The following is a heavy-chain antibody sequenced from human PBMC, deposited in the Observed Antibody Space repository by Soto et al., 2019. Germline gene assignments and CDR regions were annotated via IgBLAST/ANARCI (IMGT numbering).Heavy chain of an antibody. CDR3: AITYYYDSSGYKD. Sequence: ASVKVSCKASGYTFTSYAMHWVRQAPGQRLEWMGWINAGNGNTKYSQKFQGRVTMTKDTSTDTAYMELSSLRSEDTAVYYCAITYYYDSSGYKDWGQGTLVTVSS. D-gene: IGHD3-22*01. J-gene: IGHJ4*02. CDR2: INAGNGNT. CDR1: GYTFTSYA. V-gene: IGHV1-3*01.